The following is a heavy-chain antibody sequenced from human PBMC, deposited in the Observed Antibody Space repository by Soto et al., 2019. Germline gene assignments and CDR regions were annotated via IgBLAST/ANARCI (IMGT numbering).Heavy chain of an antibody. Sequence: PRLSCAGSGIALDEYAMHWVRQAPGKGPEWVSGISSRSGSKAYANSVKGRFTISRDNAKNSLYLQMTSLRTEDTALYYCAKAGLIAAPPDFWGQGTLVTVSS. CDR3: AKAGLIAAPPDF. J-gene: IGHJ4*02. CDR1: GIALDEYA. D-gene: IGHD6-25*01. CDR2: ISSRSGSK. V-gene: IGHV3-9*01.